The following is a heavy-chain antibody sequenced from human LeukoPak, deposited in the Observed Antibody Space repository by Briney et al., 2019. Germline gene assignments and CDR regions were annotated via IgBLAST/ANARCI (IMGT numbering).Heavy chain of an antibody. V-gene: IGHV4-59*08. Sequence: SETLSLTCTVSGGSISSYYWSWIRQPPGKGLEWIGYIRYSGSTNYKSSLKSRVTISVDTSKNQFSLKLSSVTAADTAVYYCARQGDKRYEPLGYWGQGTLVTVSS. CDR1: GGSISSYY. CDR3: ARQGDKRYEPLGY. D-gene: IGHD3-3*01. J-gene: IGHJ4*02. CDR2: IRYSGST.